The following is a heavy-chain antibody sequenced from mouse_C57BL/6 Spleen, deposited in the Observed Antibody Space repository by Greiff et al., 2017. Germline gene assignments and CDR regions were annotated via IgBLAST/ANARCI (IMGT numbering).Heavy chain of an antibody. D-gene: IGHD1-1*01. CDR2: INPSNGGT. CDR1: GYTFTSYW. V-gene: IGHV1-53*01. J-gene: IGHJ4*01. CDR3: ARSAYYGSSYAAMDY. Sequence: VQLQQPGTELVKPGASVKLSCKASGYTFTSYWMHWVKQRPGQGLEWIGNINPSNGGTNYNEKFKSKATLTVDKSSSTAYMQLSSLTSEDSAVYYWARSAYYGSSYAAMDYWGQGTSVTVSS.